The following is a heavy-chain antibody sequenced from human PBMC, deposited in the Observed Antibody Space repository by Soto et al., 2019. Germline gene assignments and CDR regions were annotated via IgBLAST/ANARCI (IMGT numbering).Heavy chain of an antibody. CDR3: ARSVSIAARRSYYYYGMDV. Sequence: AASVKVSCKASGYSFTGYYMHWVRQAPGQGLEWMGWINPNSGGTNYAQKFQGWVTMTRDTSISTAYMELSRLRSDDTAVYYCARSVSIAARRSYYYYGMDVWGQGTTVTVSS. CDR1: GYSFTGYY. V-gene: IGHV1-2*04. CDR2: INPNSGGT. J-gene: IGHJ6*02. D-gene: IGHD6-6*01.